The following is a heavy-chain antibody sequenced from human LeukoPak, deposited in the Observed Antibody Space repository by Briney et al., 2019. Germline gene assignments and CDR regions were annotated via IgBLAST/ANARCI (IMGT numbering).Heavy chain of an antibody. J-gene: IGHJ4*02. V-gene: IGHV1-18*01. CDR2: ISADNGNT. CDR3: ARGGSGWYLWYFDY. D-gene: IGHD6-19*01. Sequence: ASVKVSCKASGYTFTSYDISWVRQAPGQGLEWVGWISADNGNTNYAQKLQGRVTMTTDTSTSTAYMEPRSLRSDDTAVYYCARGGSGWYLWYFDYWGQGTLVTVSS. CDR1: GYTFTSYD.